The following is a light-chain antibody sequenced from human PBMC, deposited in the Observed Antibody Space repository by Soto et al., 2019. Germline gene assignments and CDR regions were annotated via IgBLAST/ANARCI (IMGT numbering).Light chain of an antibody. CDR1: QLFSSN. CDR2: GVS. Sequence: TQSPSSLSASVGDSVTLSCRASQLFSSNLAWYQHKPGQAPRLLIYGVSTRDTGVPDRFSGSASGTEFTLTISSLQSEDFAVYYCQQYNNWPRTFGQGTRLEIK. J-gene: IGKJ5*01. V-gene: IGKV3-15*01. CDR3: QQYNNWPRT.